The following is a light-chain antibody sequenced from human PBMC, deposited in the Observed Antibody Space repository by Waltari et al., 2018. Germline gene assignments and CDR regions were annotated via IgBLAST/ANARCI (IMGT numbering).Light chain of an antibody. CDR1: SSDVGTYKF. Sequence: QSALTQPASVSGSPGQSITISCTGSSSDVGTYKFVSWYQQHPGKAPKLMIYEINQRPSGISNHFSGSKFGNTAVLTISGLQTDDEADYYCCSYVTGDTWVFGGGTRVAVL. CDR3: CSYVTGDTWV. J-gene: IGLJ3*02. CDR2: EIN. V-gene: IGLV2-23*02.